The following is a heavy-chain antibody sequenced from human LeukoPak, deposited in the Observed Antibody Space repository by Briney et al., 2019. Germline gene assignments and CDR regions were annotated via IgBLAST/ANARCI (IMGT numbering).Heavy chain of an antibody. CDR3: VSPRGFSYGYFDY. J-gene: IGHJ4*02. Sequence: SESLSLTCTVSGGSISSSSAYWGWIRQPPGKGLEWIGSIYYSKNTYYNPSLESRVTISADTSKNQFSLTLGSVSATDTAVYYCVSPRGFSYGYFDYWGQRSLVTVSS. V-gene: IGHV4-39*01. D-gene: IGHD5-18*01. CDR1: GGSISSSSAY. CDR2: IYYSKNT.